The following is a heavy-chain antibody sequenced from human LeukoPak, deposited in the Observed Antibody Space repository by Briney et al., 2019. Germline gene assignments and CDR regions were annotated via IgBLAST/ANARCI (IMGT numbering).Heavy chain of an antibody. J-gene: IGHJ3*02. D-gene: IGHD3-16*01. Sequence: SETLSLTCTVSGASVSTYYWSWIRQPAGKGLEWIGRVYTSGSTNYNPSLQSRVTMSLDTSKNQLSLKLNSVTAADTAVYYCARGGVLDAFDIWGQGTMVTVSS. CDR3: ARGGVLDAFDI. CDR1: GASVSTYY. CDR2: VYTSGST. V-gene: IGHV4-4*07.